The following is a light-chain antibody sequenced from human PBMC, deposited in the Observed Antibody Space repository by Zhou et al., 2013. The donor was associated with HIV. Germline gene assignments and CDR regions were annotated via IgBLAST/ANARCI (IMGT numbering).Light chain of an antibody. J-gene: IGKJ4*01. CDR3: QQFNSYSLT. CDR1: QDIKYY. CDR2: KAS. V-gene: IGKV1-5*03. Sequence: DIQMTQSPSSLSASVGDRVTISCQASQDIKYYLNWYQHKPGKAPKLLIYKASNLDSGVPSRFSGNGSETEFALTISSLQPDDFATYYCQQFNSYSLTFGGGTKVEIK.